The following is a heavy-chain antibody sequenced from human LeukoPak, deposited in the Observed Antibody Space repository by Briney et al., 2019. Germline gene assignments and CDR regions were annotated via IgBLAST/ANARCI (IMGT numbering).Heavy chain of an antibody. J-gene: IGHJ5*02. CDR2: IYHSGST. CDR3: ARGRLLWFGETLGWFDP. Sequence: PSETLSLTCTVSGYSISSGYYWGWIRQPPGKGLEWIGSIYHSGSTYYNPSLKSRVTISVDTSKNQFSLKLSSVTAADTAVYYCARGRLLWFGETLGWFDPWGQGTLVTVSS. CDR1: GYSISSGYY. D-gene: IGHD3-10*01. V-gene: IGHV4-38-2*02.